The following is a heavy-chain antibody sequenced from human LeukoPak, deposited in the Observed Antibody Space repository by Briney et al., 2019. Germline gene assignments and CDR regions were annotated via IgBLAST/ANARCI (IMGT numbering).Heavy chain of an antibody. CDR1: GFTFRSYA. CDR3: VRAHVGAGLVFDI. J-gene: IGHJ3*02. CDR2: INPTGVRT. D-gene: IGHD1-26*01. Sequence: GGSLRLSCAASGFTFRSYAMSWVRQAPGKGLEWVSAINPTGVRTYYADSVKGRFTISRDNSKNTLYLQMNSLTAGDTAVYYCVRAHVGAGLVFDIWGQGTMVTVSS. V-gene: IGHV3-23*01.